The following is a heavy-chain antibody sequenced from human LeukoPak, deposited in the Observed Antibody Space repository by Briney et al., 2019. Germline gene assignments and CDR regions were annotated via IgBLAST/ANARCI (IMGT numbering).Heavy chain of an antibody. D-gene: IGHD2-2*01. J-gene: IGHJ6*02. CDR3: ARNRGYCSSTSCPRAGMDV. CDR2: ICGHGISI. V-gene: IGHV3-23*01. Sequence: GGSLRLSCEASGFTFSNYAMSWVRQAPGKGLEWVSGICGHGISIYYADSVKGRFTISRDNSKSTLYLVMNSLRAEDTAVYYCARNRGYCSSTSCPRAGMDVWGQGTTVTVSS. CDR1: GFTFSNYA.